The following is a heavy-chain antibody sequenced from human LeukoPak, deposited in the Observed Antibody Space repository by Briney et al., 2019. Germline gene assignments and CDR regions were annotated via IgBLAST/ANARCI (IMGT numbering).Heavy chain of an antibody. Sequence: ASVKVSCKASGYTFTGYYMHWVRQAPGQGLEWMGWINPNSGGTNYAQKFQGRVTMTRDTSISTAYMELSRLRSDGTAVYYCAAGYSGSYLRFDYWGRGTLVTVSS. CDR2: INPNSGGT. CDR3: AAGYSGSYLRFDY. CDR1: GYTFTGYY. D-gene: IGHD1-26*01. J-gene: IGHJ4*02. V-gene: IGHV1-2*02.